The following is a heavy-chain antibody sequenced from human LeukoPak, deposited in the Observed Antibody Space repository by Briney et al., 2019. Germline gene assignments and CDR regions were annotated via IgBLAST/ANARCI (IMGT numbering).Heavy chain of an antibody. V-gene: IGHV3-48*04. J-gene: IGHJ3*02. CDR1: GFTFSSYS. Sequence: GSLRLSCAASGFTFSSYSMNWVRQAPGKGLEWVSYISSSSSTIYYADSVKGRFIISRDNAKNSLYLQMNSLRAEDTAVYYCARDAVDAFDIWGQGTMVTVSS. CDR3: ARDAVDAFDI. CDR2: ISSSSSTI.